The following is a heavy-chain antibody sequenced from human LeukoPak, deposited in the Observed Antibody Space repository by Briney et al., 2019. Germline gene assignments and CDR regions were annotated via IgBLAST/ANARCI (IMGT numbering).Heavy chain of an antibody. J-gene: IGHJ3*02. CDR3: ARGGEDYYDSSGYYFGAYDI. D-gene: IGHD3-22*01. V-gene: IGHV3-74*01. Sequence: PGGSLRLSCAASGFTFSSYWMHWVRQAPGKGLVWVSRIKNDWSSTNYADSVKGRFTISRDNAKNTLYLQMNSLRAEDTAVYYCARGGEDYYDSSGYYFGAYDIWGEGTMVTVSS. CDR2: IKNDWSST. CDR1: GFTFSSYW.